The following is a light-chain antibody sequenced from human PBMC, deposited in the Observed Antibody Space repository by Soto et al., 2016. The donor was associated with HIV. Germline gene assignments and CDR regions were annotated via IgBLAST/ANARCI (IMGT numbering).Light chain of an antibody. CDR1: QSLLHSNGYNY. Sequence: DIVVTQSPLSLPVTPGEPASISCRSSQSLLHSNGYNYLDWYLQKPGQSPQLLIYLGSYRASGVPDRFSGGSGSGTDFTLKISRVEAEDVGVYYCMQSLQTSFTFGRGDQAWISN. CDR3: MQSLQTSFT. V-gene: IGKV2-28*01. CDR2: LGS. J-gene: IGKJ2*01.